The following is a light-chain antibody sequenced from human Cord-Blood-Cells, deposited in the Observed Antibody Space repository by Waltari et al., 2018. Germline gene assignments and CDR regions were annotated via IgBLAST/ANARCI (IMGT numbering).Light chain of an antibody. CDR2: EGS. CDR3: CSYAGSSTWV. Sequence: QSALTQPASVSGPPGQSITISCTGTSSDVGRYNLVSWYQQHPGKAPKLMIYEGSKRHSGVSNRFSGSKSGNTASLTISGLQAEDEADYYCCSYAGSSTWVFGGGTKLTVL. CDR1: SSDVGRYNL. J-gene: IGLJ3*02. V-gene: IGLV2-23*01.